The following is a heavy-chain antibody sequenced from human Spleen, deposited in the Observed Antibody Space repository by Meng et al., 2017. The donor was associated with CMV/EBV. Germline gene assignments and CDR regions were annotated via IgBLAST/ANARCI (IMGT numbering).Heavy chain of an antibody. CDR3: ARVDVSYDGSGLIYNWFDP. CDR1: TFSDYY. D-gene: IGHD3-22*01. CDR2: ISSGGDTI. Sequence: TFSDYYMSWIRQAPGKGLEWVSYISSGGDTIYNADSVKGRFTISRDNAWDSVYLQMNSLRAEDTAVYYCARVDVSYDGSGLIYNWFDPWGQGTLVTVSS. J-gene: IGHJ5*02. V-gene: IGHV3-11*01.